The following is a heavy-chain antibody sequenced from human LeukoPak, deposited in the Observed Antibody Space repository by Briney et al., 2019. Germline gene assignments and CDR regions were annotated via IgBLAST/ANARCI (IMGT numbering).Heavy chain of an antibody. V-gene: IGHV4-59*01. CDR2: IYYSGST. CDR3: ARDSLGGNPHDAFDI. D-gene: IGHD4-23*01. CDR1: GGSLSSYY. Sequence: SETLSLTCTVSGGSLSSYYWSWIRQPPGKGLEWTGYIYYSGSTNYNPSLKSRVTISVDTSKNQFSLKLSSVTAADTAVYYCARDSLGGNPHDAFDIWGQGTMVTVSS. J-gene: IGHJ3*02.